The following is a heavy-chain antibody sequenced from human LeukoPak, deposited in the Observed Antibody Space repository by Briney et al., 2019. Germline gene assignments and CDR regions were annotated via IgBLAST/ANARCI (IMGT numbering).Heavy chain of an antibody. CDR2: IYYSGST. J-gene: IGHJ5*02. Sequence: PSETLSLTCTVSGGSISSYYWSWIRQPPGKGLEWIAFIYYSGSTNYNPSLKSRASISVDTSKNLCSLRLSSVTAADTAVYYCARHAIYSGGYSHWFDPWGLGTLVTFSS. D-gene: IGHD1-26*01. V-gene: IGHV4-59*08. CDR1: GGSISSYY. CDR3: ARHAIYSGGYSHWFDP.